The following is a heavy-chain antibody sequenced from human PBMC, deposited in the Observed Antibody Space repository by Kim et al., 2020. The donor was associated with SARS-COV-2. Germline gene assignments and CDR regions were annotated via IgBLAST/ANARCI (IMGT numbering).Heavy chain of an antibody. D-gene: IGHD2-15*01. CDR3: ARVHCSGGSCYSLMGVHYYGMDG. Sequence: GGSLRLSCAASGFTFSSYAMHWVRQAPGKGLEWVAVISYDGSNKYYADSVKGRFTISRDNSKNTLYLQMNSLRAEDTAVYYCARVHCSGGSCYSLMGVHYYGMDGWGQGTTVTVSS. CDR1: GFTFSSYA. CDR2: ISYDGSNK. J-gene: IGHJ6*02. V-gene: IGHV3-30*04.